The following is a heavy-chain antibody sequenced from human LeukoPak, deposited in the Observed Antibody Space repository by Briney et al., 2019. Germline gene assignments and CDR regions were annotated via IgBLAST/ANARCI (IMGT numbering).Heavy chain of an antibody. Sequence: SVKVSCKASGGTFSSYAISWVRQAPGQGLEWMGRIIPILGIANYAQKFQGRVTITADKSTSTAYMELSSLRSEDTAVYYCARLGAYCGGDCYSAYWGQGTLVTVSS. CDR3: ARLGAYCGGDCYSAY. CDR2: IIPILGIA. D-gene: IGHD2-21*02. CDR1: GGTFSSYA. J-gene: IGHJ4*02. V-gene: IGHV1-69*04.